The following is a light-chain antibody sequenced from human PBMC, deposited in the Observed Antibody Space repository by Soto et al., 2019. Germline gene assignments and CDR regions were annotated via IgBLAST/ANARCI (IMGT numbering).Light chain of an antibody. J-gene: IGKJ4*01. CDR1: QTVLFSSNNKNY. Sequence: DIVMTQSPDFLAVSLGEMATIICKSSQTVLFSSNNKNYVAWYQQKPGQPPKLLIYWASIRDSGVPDRFSGRGSGTDFTLTISSLQAEDVAVYYCQQYYSSPLAFGGGTKVDIK. V-gene: IGKV4-1*01. CDR2: WAS. CDR3: QQYYSSPLA.